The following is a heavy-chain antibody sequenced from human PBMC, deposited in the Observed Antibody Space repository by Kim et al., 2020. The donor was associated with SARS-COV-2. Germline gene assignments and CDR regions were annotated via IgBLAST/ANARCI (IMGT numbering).Heavy chain of an antibody. CDR1: GYTFTSYA. J-gene: IGHJ6*03. CDR3: ARDPHPAYDDYGDYEDYYYYMDV. V-gene: IGHV7-4-1*02. D-gene: IGHD4-17*01. Sequence: ASVKVSCKASGYTFTSYAMNWVRQAPGQGLEWMGWINTNTGNPTYAQGFTGRFVFSLDTSVSTAYLQISSLKAEDTAVYYCARDPHPAYDDYGDYEDYYYYMDVWGKGTTVTVSS. CDR2: INTNTGNP.